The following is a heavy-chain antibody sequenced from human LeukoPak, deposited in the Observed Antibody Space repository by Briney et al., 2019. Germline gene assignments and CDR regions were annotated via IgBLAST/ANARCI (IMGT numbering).Heavy chain of an antibody. D-gene: IGHD1-1*01. J-gene: IGHJ4*02. Sequence: SETLSLTCAVSGVSISSYYWSWIRQPPGKGLEWIGYISYSGSTNYSPSLKSRVTLSRDTSKNQFSLKLSSVTAADTAVYYCARDHNYYFDYWGQGTLVTVSS. CDR1: GVSISSYY. CDR3: ARDHNYYFDY. CDR2: ISYSGST. V-gene: IGHV4-59*01.